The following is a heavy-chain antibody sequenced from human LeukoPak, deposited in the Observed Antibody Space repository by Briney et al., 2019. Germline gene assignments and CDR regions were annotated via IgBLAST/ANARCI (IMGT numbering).Heavy chain of an antibody. CDR3: ARVKAGATISDFYYYYMDV. V-gene: IGHV3-64*01. D-gene: IGHD1-26*01. CDR2: ITSNGGNI. Sequence: PGGPLRLSCAASGFTFSDYTMRWVRQAPGKRLEYVSAITSNGGNIHYANSVKGRFTISRDNSKNSLYLQMGGQRTEDMAVYHCARVKAGATISDFYYYYMDVWGKGTTVTVSS. J-gene: IGHJ6*03. CDR1: GFTFSDYT.